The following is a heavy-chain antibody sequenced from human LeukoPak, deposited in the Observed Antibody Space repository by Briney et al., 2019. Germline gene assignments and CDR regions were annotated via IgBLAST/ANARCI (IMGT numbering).Heavy chain of an antibody. D-gene: IGHD2-2*01. Sequence: GGSLRLSCAASGFTFSSYWMSWVRQAPGKGLEWVANIKQDGSEKYYVDSVKGRFTISRDNAKNSLYLQMNSLRAEDTAVYYCARGRYSSRSGGYYFDIWGQGTLVTVSS. CDR2: IKQDGSEK. CDR1: GFTFSSYW. V-gene: IGHV3-7*01. CDR3: ARGRYSSRSGGYYFDI. J-gene: IGHJ4*02.